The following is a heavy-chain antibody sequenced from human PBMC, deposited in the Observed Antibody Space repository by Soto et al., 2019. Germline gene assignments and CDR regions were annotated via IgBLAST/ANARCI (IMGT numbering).Heavy chain of an antibody. J-gene: IGHJ5*02. Sequence: QVQLQESGPGLLKSSETLSLTCTVSGGSISSYYWCWIRQPPGKGLEWIGYVYNSGSTNYNPSLKSRVTISIDTSKNQFSLKLTSLTATDTVVYYCARGGPSSKWLDPWGQGTLVTVSS. V-gene: IGHV4-59*01. CDR3: ARGGPSSKWLDP. CDR2: VYNSGST. CDR1: GGSISSYY.